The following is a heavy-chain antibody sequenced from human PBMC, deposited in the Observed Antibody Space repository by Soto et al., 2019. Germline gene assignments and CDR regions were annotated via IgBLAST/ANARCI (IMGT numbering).Heavy chain of an antibody. D-gene: IGHD2-15*01. CDR2: IYPGDSDT. CDR1: GYSFTSYW. Sequence: EVQLVQSGAEVKKPGESLQISCKGSGYSFTSYWIGWVRQMPGKGLEWMGIIYPGDSDTRYSPSFQGQVTISADKSISTAYLQWSSLKASDTAMYYCARHRVVAANYYYYMDVWGKGTTVTVSS. V-gene: IGHV5-51*01. CDR3: ARHRVVAANYYYYMDV. J-gene: IGHJ6*03.